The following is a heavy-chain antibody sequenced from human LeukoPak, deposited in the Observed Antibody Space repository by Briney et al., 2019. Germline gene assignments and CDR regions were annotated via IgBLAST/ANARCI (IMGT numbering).Heavy chain of an antibody. Sequence: SGTLSLTCAVSGGSISSSNWWSWVRQPPGKGLEWIGEIYHSGSTNYNPSLKSRVTISVDKSKNQFSLKLSSVTAADTAVYYCARDSLTTVTPYYYYYYGMDVWGKGTTVTVSS. J-gene: IGHJ6*04. CDR2: IYHSGST. CDR1: GGSISSSNW. D-gene: IGHD4-17*01. CDR3: ARDSLTTVTPYYYYYYGMDV. V-gene: IGHV4-4*02.